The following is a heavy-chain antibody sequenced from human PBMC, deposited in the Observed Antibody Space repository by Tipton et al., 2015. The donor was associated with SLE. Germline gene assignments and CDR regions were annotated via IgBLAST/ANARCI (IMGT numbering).Heavy chain of an antibody. J-gene: IGHJ4*02. CDR3: AREKPLVGAFDY. D-gene: IGHD1-26*01. CDR2: IYTSGST. V-gene: IGHV4-61*09. Sequence: TLSLTCTVSGGSISSGSYYWSWIRQPAGKGLEWIGHIYTSGSTNYNPSLKSRVTISVDTSKNQFSLKLSSVTAADTAVYYCAREKPLVGAFDYWGQGTLVTVSS. CDR1: GGSISSGSYY.